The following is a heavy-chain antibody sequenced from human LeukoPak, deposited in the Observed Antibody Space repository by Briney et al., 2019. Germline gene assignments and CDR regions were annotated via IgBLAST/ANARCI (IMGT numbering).Heavy chain of an antibody. Sequence: PGGSLRLSCAASGFTFSDHYMSWIRQAPGKGLEWVSYISSSGSTIYYADSVKGRFTISRDNAKNSLYLQMNSLRAEDTAVYYCAREDIVVVVAATTPAFDIWGQGTMVTVSS. CDR1: GFTFSDHY. D-gene: IGHD2-15*01. CDR2: ISSSGSTI. J-gene: IGHJ3*02. CDR3: AREDIVVVVAATTPAFDI. V-gene: IGHV3-11*01.